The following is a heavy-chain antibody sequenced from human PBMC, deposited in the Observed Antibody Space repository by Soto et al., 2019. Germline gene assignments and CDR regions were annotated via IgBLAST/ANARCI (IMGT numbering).Heavy chain of an antibody. CDR1: GGSISSSSYY. V-gene: IGHV4-39*01. Sequence: QLQLQESGPGLVKPSETLSLTCTVSGGSISSSSYYWGWIRQPPGKGLEWIGSIYYSGSTYYNPSLKSRVTIAVDMAKNQFSLKLSSVTAADTAVYYCARLRAPRTYYDFWSGYTNYYYYYGMDVWGQGTTVTVSS. CDR3: ARLRAPRTYYDFWSGYTNYYYYYGMDV. D-gene: IGHD3-3*01. CDR2: IYYSGST. J-gene: IGHJ6*02.